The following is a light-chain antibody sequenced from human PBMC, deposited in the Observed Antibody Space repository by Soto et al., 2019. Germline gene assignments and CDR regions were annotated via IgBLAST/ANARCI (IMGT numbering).Light chain of an antibody. CDR3: QHYNNYSNP. V-gene: IGKV1-39*01. Sequence: DTRMTQSPASLSAYVGDRVTITCRASQSISSYLHWYQQKPGKAPKLLIYAASNLQSGVPSRFSGSGSGTDFTLTISSLQPDDFATYYCQHYNNYSNPFGQGANVDIK. CDR2: AAS. CDR1: QSISSY. J-gene: IGKJ1*01.